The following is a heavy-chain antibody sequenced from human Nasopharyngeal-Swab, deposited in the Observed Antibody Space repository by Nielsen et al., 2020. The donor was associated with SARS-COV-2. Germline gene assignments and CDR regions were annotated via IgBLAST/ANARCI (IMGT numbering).Heavy chain of an antibody. CDR2: IIPIFDTA. J-gene: IGHJ4*02. V-gene: IGHV1-69*06. CDR3: ARTVATGPYYFDY. D-gene: IGHD5-12*01. Sequence: SVKVSCKASGGTFSSYAISWVRQAPGQGLEWMGGIIPIFDTANYAQKFQGRVTITADKSTSTAYMELSSLRSEDTAVYYCARTVATGPYYFDYWGQGTLVTVSS. CDR1: GGTFSSYA.